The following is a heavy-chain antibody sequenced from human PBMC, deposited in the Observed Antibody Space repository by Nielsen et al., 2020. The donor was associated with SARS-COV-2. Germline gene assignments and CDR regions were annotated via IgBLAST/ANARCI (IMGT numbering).Heavy chain of an antibody. D-gene: IGHD2-2*01. Sequence: GGSLRLSCAASGFTFSSYAMHWVRQAPGKGLEWVAVISYDGSNKYYADSVKGRFTISRDNSKNMLYLQMNSLRAEDTAVYYCARDGVLNCSSTSCYVAYYFDYWGQGTLVTRLL. J-gene: IGHJ4*02. CDR3: ARDGVLNCSSTSCYVAYYFDY. CDR1: GFTFSSYA. CDR2: ISYDGSNK. V-gene: IGHV3-30-3*01.